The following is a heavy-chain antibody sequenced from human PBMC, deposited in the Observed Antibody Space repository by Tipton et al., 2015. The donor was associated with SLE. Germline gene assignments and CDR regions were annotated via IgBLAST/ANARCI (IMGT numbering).Heavy chain of an antibody. V-gene: IGHV4-61*08. CDR2: IYYSGST. J-gene: IGHJ2*01. Sequence: TLSLTCTVSGGSLSGGDYYWGWIRQSPGKGLAWIGYIYYSGSTNYNPSLKSRVIISVDTSKNQLSLKLSSVTAADTAVYYCARWIRCTSCPYWYFDLWGRGTLVTVSS. D-gene: IGHD2-2*01. CDR3: ARWIRCTSCPYWYFDL. CDR1: GGSLSGGDYY.